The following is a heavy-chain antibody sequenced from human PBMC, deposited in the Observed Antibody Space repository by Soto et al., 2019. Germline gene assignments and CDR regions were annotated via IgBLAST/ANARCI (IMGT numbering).Heavy chain of an antibody. CDR3: ARHLTQINYGDKAPNDAFDI. Sequence: VESLRISCAVYADGFSTYSLVWVLQMPGKGLECMGVIYPGDSDTRYSPSFEGQVSISADKSTSAAYLQWDSLKASDTAIYYCARHLTQINYGDKAPNDAFDIWGRGTMVTVSS. V-gene: IGHV5-51*01. CDR2: IYPGDSDT. J-gene: IGHJ3*02. CDR1: ADGFSTYS. D-gene: IGHD2-21*01.